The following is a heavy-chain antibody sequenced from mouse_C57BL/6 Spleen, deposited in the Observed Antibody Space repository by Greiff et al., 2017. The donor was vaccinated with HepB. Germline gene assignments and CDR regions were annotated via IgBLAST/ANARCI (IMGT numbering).Heavy chain of an antibody. CDR3: ARVTTVEDTRGFAY. J-gene: IGHJ3*01. CDR2: ISSGSSTI. V-gene: IGHV5-17*01. Sequence: EVQLQESGGGLVKPGGSLKLSCAASGFTFSDYGMHWVRQAPEKGLEWVAYISSGSSTIYYADTVKGRFTISRDNAKNTLFLQMTSLRSEDTAMYYCARVTTVEDTRGFAYWGQGTLVTVSA. D-gene: IGHD1-1*01. CDR1: GFTFSDYG.